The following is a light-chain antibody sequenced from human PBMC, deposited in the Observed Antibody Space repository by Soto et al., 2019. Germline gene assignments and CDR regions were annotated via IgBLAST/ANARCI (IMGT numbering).Light chain of an antibody. J-gene: IGKJ1*01. CDR1: QDIGTY. V-gene: IGKV1-8*01. CDR3: QQFYNYPRT. Sequence: IQMTQSPSSLPASVGDRVTVTCRAIQDIGTYLAWYQQIPGKAPKLLIYDASTLQTGVPSRFSGSGSGTDFTLTISYLQSEDFGTYYCQQFYNYPRTFGQGTKVDIK. CDR2: DAS.